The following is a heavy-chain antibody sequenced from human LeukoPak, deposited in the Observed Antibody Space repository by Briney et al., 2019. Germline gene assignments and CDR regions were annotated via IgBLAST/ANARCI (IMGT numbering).Heavy chain of an antibody. D-gene: IGHD3-3*01. CDR2: IYYSGST. J-gene: IGHJ5*02. CDR1: GGSFSGYY. CDR3: ARDGIALRFLAPGWWFDP. V-gene: IGHV4-34*01. Sequence: DPSETLSLTCAVYGGSFSGYYWSWIRQPPGKGLEWIGSIYYSGSTYYNPSLKSRVTISVDTSKNQFSLKLSSVTAADTAVYYCARDGIALRFLAPGWWFDPWGQGTLVTVSS.